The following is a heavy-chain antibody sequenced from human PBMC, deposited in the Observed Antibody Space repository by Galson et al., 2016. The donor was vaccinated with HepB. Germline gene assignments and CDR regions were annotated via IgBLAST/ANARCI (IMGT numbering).Heavy chain of an antibody. V-gene: IGHV4-59*12. J-gene: IGHJ4*02. CDR2: IYYSGNT. Sequence: SETLSLTCIVSGGSISHFYWSWIRQPPGKGLEWIGYIYYSGNTSYNPSLKSRVTISVDTSKNQFSLKLSSVAASDTAVYYCARGNERFFAYWGQGTLVTVSS. CDR3: ARGNERFFAY. CDR1: GGSISHFY. D-gene: IGHD1-1*01.